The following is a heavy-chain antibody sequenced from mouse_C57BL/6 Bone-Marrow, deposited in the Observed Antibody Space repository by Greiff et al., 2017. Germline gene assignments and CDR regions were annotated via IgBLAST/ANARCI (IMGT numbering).Heavy chain of an antibody. Sequence: EVKLMESGPGLVKPSQSLSLTCSVTGYSITSGYYWNWIRQFPGNKLEWVGYISYDGNNNYNPSLKNRISITRDTSKNQFFLKLNSVTTEDTATYYCARGGAYDGYYVWFAYWGQGTLVTVSA. D-gene: IGHD2-3*01. CDR2: ISYDGNN. J-gene: IGHJ3*01. CDR3: ARGGAYDGYYVWFAY. V-gene: IGHV3-6*01. CDR1: GYSITSGYY.